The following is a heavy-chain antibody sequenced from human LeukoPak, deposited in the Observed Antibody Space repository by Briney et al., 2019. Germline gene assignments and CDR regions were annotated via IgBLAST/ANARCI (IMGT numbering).Heavy chain of an antibody. J-gene: IGHJ5*01. V-gene: IGHV3-30-3*01. CDR1: GFTFSSYA. D-gene: IGHD6-19*01. CDR3: ARVRGVRVSSSGWFDY. CDR2: ISYDGSNK. Sequence: GRSLRLSCAASGFTFSSYAMHWVRQAPGKGLEWVAVISYDGSNKYYADSVKGRFTISRDNSKNTLYLQMNSLRAEDTAVYYCARVRGVRVSSSGWFDYWGQGTLVTVSS.